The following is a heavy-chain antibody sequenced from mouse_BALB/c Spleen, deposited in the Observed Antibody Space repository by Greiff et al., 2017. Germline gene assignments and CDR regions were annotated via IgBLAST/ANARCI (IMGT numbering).Heavy chain of an antibody. Sequence: EVKLEESGGDLVKPGGSLKLSCAASGFTFSSYGMSWVRQTPDKRLEWVATISSGGSYTYYPDSVKGRFTISRDNAKNTLYLQMSSLKSEDTAMYYCAAYGSRVGYYFDYWGQGTTLTVSS. CDR2: ISSGGSYT. CDR3: AAYGSRVGYYFDY. D-gene: IGHD1-1*01. CDR1: GFTFSSYG. J-gene: IGHJ2*01. V-gene: IGHV5-6*02.